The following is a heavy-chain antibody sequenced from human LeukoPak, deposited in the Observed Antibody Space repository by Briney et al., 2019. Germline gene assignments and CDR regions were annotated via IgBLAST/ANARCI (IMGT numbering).Heavy chain of an antibody. D-gene: IGHD6-13*01. V-gene: IGHV4-34*01. J-gene: IGHJ4*02. CDR1: GGSFSGYY. Sequence: SETLSLTCAVYGGSFSGYYWSWIRQPPGKGLEWIGEINHSGSTNYDPSLKSRVTISVDTSKNQFSLKLSSVTAADTAVYYCARKRHYLRGYSSSRYGGYFDYWGQGTLVTVSS. CDR2: INHSGST. CDR3: ARKRHYLRGYSSSRYGGYFDY.